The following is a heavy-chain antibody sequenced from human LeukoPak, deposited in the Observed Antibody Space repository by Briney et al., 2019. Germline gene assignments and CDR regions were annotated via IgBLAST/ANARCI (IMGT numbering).Heavy chain of an antibody. Sequence: GGSRRPSVAALGFTFRSTAISGSARAPGKGWSGVSAISGSCVSTYYADSVKGRFTISRDNSKNTLFLQMNNLRAEDTAVFYCAKSIREPGWYFDLWGRGTLVIVSS. CDR1: GFTFRSTA. CDR2: ISGSCVST. CDR3: AKSIREPGWYFDL. V-gene: IGHV3-23*01. J-gene: IGHJ2*01. D-gene: IGHD1-26*01.